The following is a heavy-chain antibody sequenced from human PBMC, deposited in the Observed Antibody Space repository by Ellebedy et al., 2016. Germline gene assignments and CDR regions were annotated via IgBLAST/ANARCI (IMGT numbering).Heavy chain of an antibody. Sequence: GESLKIPXAAPGFNFSSYSMNWVRQAPGKGLEWVSSISSSSSYIYYADSVKGRFTISRDNAKNSLYLQMNSLRAEDTAVYYCARGTEYYDFWSGYYDRGGYYFDYWGQGTLVTVSS. CDR1: GFNFSSYS. J-gene: IGHJ4*02. CDR3: ARGTEYYDFWSGYYDRGGYYFDY. CDR2: ISSSSSYI. D-gene: IGHD3-3*01. V-gene: IGHV3-21*01.